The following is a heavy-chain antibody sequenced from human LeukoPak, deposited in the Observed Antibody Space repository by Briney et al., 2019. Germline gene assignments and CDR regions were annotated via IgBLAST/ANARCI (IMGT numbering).Heavy chain of an antibody. D-gene: IGHD3-3*01. Sequence: GGSLRLSCAASGFTFSSYAMHWVRQAPGKGLEWVAVISYDGSNKYYADSVKGRFTISRDNSKNTLYLQMNSLRAEDTAVYYCARELLRIFGVVIPVVWGQGTLVTVSS. CDR3: ARELLRIFGVVIPVV. V-gene: IGHV3-30-3*01. CDR1: GFTFSSYA. CDR2: ISYDGSNK. J-gene: IGHJ4*02.